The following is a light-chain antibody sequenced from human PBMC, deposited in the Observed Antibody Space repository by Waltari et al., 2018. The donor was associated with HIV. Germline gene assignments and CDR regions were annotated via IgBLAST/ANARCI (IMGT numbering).Light chain of an antibody. J-gene: IGLJ2*01. V-gene: IGLV3-19*01. CDR3: TSRASSGNRPYVI. Sequence: SSDLTQDPAVSVALGQTVRITCQGDSLKNYFPSWFQQKPGQAPLLVVFGRNNRPSGIPDRFSGSKAGDLAALIITATQAEDEAAYFCTSRASSGNRPYVIFGGGTHLTVL. CDR1: SLKNYF. CDR2: GRN.